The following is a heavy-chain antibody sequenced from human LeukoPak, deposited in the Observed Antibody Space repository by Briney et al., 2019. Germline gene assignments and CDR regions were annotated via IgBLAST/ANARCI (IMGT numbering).Heavy chain of an antibody. Sequence: GGSLRLSCAASGFTFDNYAMNWVRQVPGKGLEWISLISWNSGTIGYADSVKGRFTISRDNANNFLYLQMNSLRAEDTALYYCARAYRDRSLAGKKEFFQHWGQGTLVTVSS. J-gene: IGHJ1*01. CDR3: ARAYRDRSLAGKKEFFQH. CDR1: GFTFDNYA. CDR2: ISWNSGTI. D-gene: IGHD6-19*01. V-gene: IGHV3-9*01.